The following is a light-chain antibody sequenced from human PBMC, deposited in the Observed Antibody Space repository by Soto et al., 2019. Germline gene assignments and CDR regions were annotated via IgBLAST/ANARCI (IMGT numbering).Light chain of an antibody. Sequence: DIQMTQSPSSLSASVGDRVTITCGPIQGMGSYLNCNQQKPGKAPKLLIYAASSLQSGFPSRFSGSGSGTDFTLTISSLQPEDFATYYCQQSYSTPQAFGGGTKVEIK. CDR1: QGMGSY. J-gene: IGKJ4*02. CDR2: AAS. CDR3: QQSYSTPQA. V-gene: IGKV1-39*01.